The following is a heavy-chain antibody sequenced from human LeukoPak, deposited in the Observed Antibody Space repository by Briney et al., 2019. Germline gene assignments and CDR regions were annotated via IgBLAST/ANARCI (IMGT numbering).Heavy chain of an antibody. V-gene: IGHV1-18*01. J-gene: IGHJ5*02. CDR1: GYTFTSYG. CDR2: ISAYNGNA. CDR3: ARVGGDYGRDWFDP. D-gene: IGHD4-17*01. Sequence: ASVKVSCKASGYTFTSYGISWVRQAPGQGLEWMGWISAYNGNANYAQKLQGRVTMTTDTSTSTAYMELRSLRSDDTAVYYCARVGGDYGRDWFDPWGQGTLVTVSS.